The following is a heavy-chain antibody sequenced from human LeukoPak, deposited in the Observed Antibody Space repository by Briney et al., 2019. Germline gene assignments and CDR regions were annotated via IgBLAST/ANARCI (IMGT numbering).Heavy chain of an antibody. CDR1: GFTFNGYY. D-gene: IGHD3-3*01. CDR3: PRAIFGVAQPPYYVYHYMDA. Sequence: GGTLRLSCAASGFTFNGYYMSWVRKGQGKGMERVSSIGGSSTTIFYADSVKGRSTVSRDNAKKSVFLQMNSLRAEDTAVYYCPRAIFGVAQPPYYVYHYMDAWGKGTTVTVSS. CDR2: IGGSSTTI. J-gene: IGHJ6*03. V-gene: IGHV3-21*01.